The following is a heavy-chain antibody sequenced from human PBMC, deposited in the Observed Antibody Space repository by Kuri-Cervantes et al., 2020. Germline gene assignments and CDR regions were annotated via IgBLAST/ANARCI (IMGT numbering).Heavy chain of an antibody. CDR3: ARVRPYGDHFDY. J-gene: IGHJ4*02. Sequence: SETLSLTCSVSGGSISSSSYYWGWVRQPPRKGLEWIGSIYYSGSTYHNPSLKSRVTISVDTSKNQFSLKLSSVTAADTAVHYCARVRPYGDHFDYWGQGTLVTVSS. CDR2: IYYSGST. V-gene: IGHV4-39*01. CDR1: GGSISSSSYY. D-gene: IGHD3-10*01.